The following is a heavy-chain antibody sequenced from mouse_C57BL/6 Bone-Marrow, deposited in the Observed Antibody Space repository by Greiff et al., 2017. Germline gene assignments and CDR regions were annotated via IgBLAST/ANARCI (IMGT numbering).Heavy chain of an antibody. CDR2: IHPSSGST. CDR1: GYAFTSYW. J-gene: IGHJ3*01. Sequence: VQLQQSGPELVKPGASVKMSCKASGYAFTSYWMNWVKQRPGQGLEWIGMIHPSSGSTNYNEKFKSKATLTADKSSSTAYMQLSSLTSAESAVYYCARSRSLRFAYWGQGTLVTVSA. CDR3: ARSRSLRFAY. V-gene: IGHV1-64*01.